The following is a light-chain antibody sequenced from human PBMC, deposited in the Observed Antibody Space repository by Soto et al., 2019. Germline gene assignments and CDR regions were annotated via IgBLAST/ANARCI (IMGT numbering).Light chain of an antibody. V-gene: IGKV1-5*03. CDR2: KAS. CDR1: YIISDY. Sequence: DIQITQSPSSLSSSILERFTITCRASYIISDYLNWYQQKPGIAPNLLIYKASSLESGVPSRFSGSGSGTESTLTISSLQPDDFATYYCRQYSTFPLTFGGGTKVDI. J-gene: IGKJ4*01. CDR3: RQYSTFPLT.